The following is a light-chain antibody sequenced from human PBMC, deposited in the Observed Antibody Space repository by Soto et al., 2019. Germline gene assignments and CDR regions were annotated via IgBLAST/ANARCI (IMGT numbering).Light chain of an antibody. J-gene: IGKJ2*03. V-gene: IGKV2-30*01. CDR3: MQGTRWPPYS. CDR2: NVS. CDR1: QSLTYSDGNTY. Sequence: DVAMTQSPLSLPVTLGQPASISCRSSQSLTYSDGNTYLNWFHLRPGQSPRGLIYNVSNRDSGVPDRFRGSESGTDFTLKISRVEAEDVGVYYCMQGTRWPPYSFGRGTKLEI.